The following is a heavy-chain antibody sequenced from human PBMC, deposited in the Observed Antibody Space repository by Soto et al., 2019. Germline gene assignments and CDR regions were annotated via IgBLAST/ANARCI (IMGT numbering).Heavy chain of an antibody. CDR2: IRGFSPYT. CDR3: ARDRGYDAHDYYYNAMDV. CDR1: GFTFRTYT. J-gene: IGHJ6*02. V-gene: IGHV3-21*01. D-gene: IGHD2-15*01. Sequence: GGSLRLSCISSGFTFRTYTMNWVRQAPGKGVEWVSGIRGFSPYTFYAESVRGRFAISRDNEKNSLYLQMNSLRAEDTAVYYCARDRGYDAHDYYYNAMDVWGQGTTVTVSS.